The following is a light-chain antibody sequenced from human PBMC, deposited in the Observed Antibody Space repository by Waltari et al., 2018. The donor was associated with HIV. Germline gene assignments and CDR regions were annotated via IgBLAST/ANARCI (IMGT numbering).Light chain of an antibody. V-gene: IGLV2-14*01. J-gene: IGLJ2*01. Sequence: QSALTQPASASGSPGQSITIPCDLNANDYVSWYQPHPGKAPKVIIYEVTNRPSGLSNRFSGSKSGNTATLTISGLQPEDEADYFCTSYISGTSPVFGRGTRVTVL. CDR3: TSYISGTSPV. CDR2: EVT. CDR1: DLNANDY.